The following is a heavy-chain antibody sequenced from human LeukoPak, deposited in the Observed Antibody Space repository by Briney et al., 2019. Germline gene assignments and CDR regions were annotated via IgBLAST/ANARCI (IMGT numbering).Heavy chain of an antibody. Sequence: PGGSLRLSCTASGFTFCDYTMCWFRQPPGQGLEWVGFIRSKASGGTTDYAASVRGRFTISRDDSKSIAYLQLNSLKTEDTAVYYCARGGYLYGAWGQGSLVTVSS. D-gene: IGHD3-10*01. CDR3: ARGGYLYGA. CDR1: GFTFCDYT. J-gene: IGHJ5*02. CDR2: IRSKASGGTT. V-gene: IGHV3-49*03.